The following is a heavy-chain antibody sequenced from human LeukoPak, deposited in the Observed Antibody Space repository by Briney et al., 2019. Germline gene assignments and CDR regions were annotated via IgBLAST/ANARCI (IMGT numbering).Heavy chain of an antibody. J-gene: IGHJ4*02. Sequence: EPLTISCKASGYNFPIYWIGGVRQVPGKGLEWMGVVYPGDSDTRYSPSFQGQVTISADESTSTAYLQWSSLKASDTAMYYCARSNEYIFAHWGQGTLVTVSS. D-gene: IGHD1-1*01. V-gene: IGHV5-51*01. CDR3: ARSNEYIFAH. CDR1: GYNFPIYW. CDR2: VYPGDSDT.